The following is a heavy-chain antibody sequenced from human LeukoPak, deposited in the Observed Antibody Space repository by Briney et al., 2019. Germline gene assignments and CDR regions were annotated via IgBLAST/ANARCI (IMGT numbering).Heavy chain of an antibody. D-gene: IGHD2-2*01. Sequence: SGGSLRLSCAASGFTFSSYAMSWVRQAPGKGLEWIGEINHSGSTNYNPSLKSRVTISVDTSKNQFSLKLSSVTAADTAVYYCARVSCGSTSCYFPSRGVQGRLWRRGFDPWGQGTLVTVSS. V-gene: IGHV4-34*01. J-gene: IGHJ5*02. CDR3: ARVSCGSTSCYFPSRGVQGRLWRRGFDP. CDR2: INHSGST. CDR1: GFTFSSYA.